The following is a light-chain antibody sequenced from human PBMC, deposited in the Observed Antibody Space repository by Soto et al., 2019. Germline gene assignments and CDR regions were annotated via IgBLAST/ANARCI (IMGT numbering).Light chain of an antibody. CDR1: QSLNSL. Sequence: DIQMTQSPSTLSASVGDRVTITCRASQSLNSLLAWYQQKPGRAPKLLIYDASSLESGVPSRFSGSGSGTEFTLTISSLQPDDFATYYCQQYNSLWTFGQGTKVDIK. V-gene: IGKV1-5*01. CDR3: QQYNSLWT. J-gene: IGKJ1*01. CDR2: DAS.